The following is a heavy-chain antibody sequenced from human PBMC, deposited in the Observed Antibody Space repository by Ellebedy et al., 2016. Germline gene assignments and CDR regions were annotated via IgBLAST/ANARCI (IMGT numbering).Heavy chain of an antibody. J-gene: IGHJ3*02. D-gene: IGHD2-2*01. CDR3: AKEGCSSTSCYPGYGDAFDI. CDR1: GFTFSSYA. V-gene: IGHV3-23*01. Sequence: ETLSLTXAASGFTFSSYAMSWVRQAPGKGLEWVSAISGSGGSTYYADSVKGRFTISRDNSKNTLYLQMNSLRAEDTAVYYCAKEGCSSTSCYPGYGDAFDIWGQGTMVTVSS. CDR2: ISGSGGST.